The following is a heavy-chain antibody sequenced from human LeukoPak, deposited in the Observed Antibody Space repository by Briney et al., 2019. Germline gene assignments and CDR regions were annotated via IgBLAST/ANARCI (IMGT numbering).Heavy chain of an antibody. J-gene: IGHJ3*02. D-gene: IGHD1-26*01. CDR3: AARLGATNAFDI. CDR2: ISAYNGNT. V-gene: IGHV1-18*01. CDR1: GYTFTSYG. Sequence: ASVKVSCKASGYTFTSYGISWVRQAPGQGLEWMGWISAYNGNTNYAQKLQGRVTMTTDTSTSTAYMELRSLRSDDTVVYYCAARLGATNAFDIWGQGTMVTVSS.